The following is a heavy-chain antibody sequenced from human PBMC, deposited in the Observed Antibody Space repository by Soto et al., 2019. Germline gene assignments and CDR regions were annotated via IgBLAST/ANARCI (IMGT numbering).Heavy chain of an antibody. D-gene: IGHD3-9*01. J-gene: IGHJ4*02. Sequence: PGGSLRLSCAASGFTFSSYAMHWVRQAPGKGLEWVAVISYDGSNKYYADSVKGRFTISRDNSKNTLYLQMNSLRAEDTAVYYCARDRPRYFDWLLSHFDYWGQGTLVTVSS. CDR3: ARDRPRYFDWLLSHFDY. CDR2: ISYDGSNK. CDR1: GFTFSSYA. V-gene: IGHV3-30-3*01.